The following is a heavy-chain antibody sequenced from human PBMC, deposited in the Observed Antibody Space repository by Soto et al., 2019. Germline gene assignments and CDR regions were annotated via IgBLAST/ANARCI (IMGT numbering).Heavy chain of an antibody. Sequence: QVQLVESGGGVVQPGRSLRLSCAASGFTFSSHAMHWVRQAPGKGLEWVTLISYDGSNEYYADSVKGRFTISRDNSKNTLYVQMNSLRSEDTAVYYCARDSSGWKNWFDPWGQGTLVTVSS. J-gene: IGHJ5*02. D-gene: IGHD6-19*01. CDR2: ISYDGSNE. V-gene: IGHV3-30-3*01. CDR1: GFTFSSHA. CDR3: ARDSSGWKNWFDP.